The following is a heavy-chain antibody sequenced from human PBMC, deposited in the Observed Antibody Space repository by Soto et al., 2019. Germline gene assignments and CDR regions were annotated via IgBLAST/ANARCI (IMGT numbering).Heavy chain of an antibody. J-gene: IGHJ3*02. CDR3: TKDAEAYDFAFDK. D-gene: IGHD3-3*01. Sequence: GGSLRLSCATSGFSFSNYGMNWVRQAPGKGLAWVSGITKTGRSTFIADSVRGRSTISRDNLKNIMYLQMNSLRVDDTALYYCTKDAEAYDFAFDKWGQGTMVTVSS. CDR2: ITKTGRST. V-gene: IGHV3-23*01. CDR1: GFSFSNYG.